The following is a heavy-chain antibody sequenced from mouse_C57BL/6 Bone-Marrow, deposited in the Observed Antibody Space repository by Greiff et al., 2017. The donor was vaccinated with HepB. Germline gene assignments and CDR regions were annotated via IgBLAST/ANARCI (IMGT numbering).Heavy chain of an antibody. CDR2: ISNGGGST. Sequence: EVQLMESGGGLVQPGGSLKLSCAASGFTFSDYYMYWVRQTPEKRLEWVAYISNGGGSTYYPDTVKGRFTISRDNAKNTLYLQMSRLKSEDTAMYYCARQRYYGYFDYWGQGTTLTVSS. CDR1: GFTFSDYY. CDR3: ARQRYYGYFDY. V-gene: IGHV5-12*01. J-gene: IGHJ2*01. D-gene: IGHD1-1*01.